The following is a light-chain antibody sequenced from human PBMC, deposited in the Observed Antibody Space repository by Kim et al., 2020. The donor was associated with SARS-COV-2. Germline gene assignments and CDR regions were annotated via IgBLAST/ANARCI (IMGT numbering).Light chain of an antibody. CDR3: NSRDNNDNVL. Sequence: VALAQTVRITCQGDSLRTYYTTWFQQKPGQAPIVVFYGKNNRPSGIPDRFSGSSSGNTASLTITATQAGDEADYYCNSRDNNDNVLFGGGTQLTVL. CDR2: GKN. V-gene: IGLV3-19*01. J-gene: IGLJ2*01. CDR1: SLRTYY.